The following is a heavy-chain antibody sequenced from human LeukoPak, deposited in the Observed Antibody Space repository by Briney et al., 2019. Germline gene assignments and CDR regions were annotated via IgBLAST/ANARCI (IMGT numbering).Heavy chain of an antibody. V-gene: IGHV1-2*02. CDR3: ARAYRRDGYNYLY. Sequence: ASVKVSCKASGYTFTSYYMHWVRQAPGQGLEWMGWINPNSGGTNYAQKFQGRVTMTRDTSISTAYMELSRLRSDDTAVYYCARAYRRDGYNYLYWGQGTLVTVSS. CDR2: INPNSGGT. J-gene: IGHJ4*02. CDR1: GYTFTSYY. D-gene: IGHD5-24*01.